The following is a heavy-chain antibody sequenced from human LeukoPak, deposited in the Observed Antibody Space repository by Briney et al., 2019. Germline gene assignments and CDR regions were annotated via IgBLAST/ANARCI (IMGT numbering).Heavy chain of an antibody. J-gene: IGHJ2*01. CDR2: IYYSGST. CDR3: ARSGSSSWYEYWYFDL. V-gene: IGHV4-30-4*08. Sequence: PSQTLSLTCTVSGGSISSGDYYWSWIRQPPGKGLEWIGYIYYSGSTYYNPSLKSRVTISVDTSKNQFSLKLSSVTAADTAVYYCARSGSSSWYEYWYFDLWGRGTLVTVSS. CDR1: GGSISSGDYY. D-gene: IGHD6-13*01.